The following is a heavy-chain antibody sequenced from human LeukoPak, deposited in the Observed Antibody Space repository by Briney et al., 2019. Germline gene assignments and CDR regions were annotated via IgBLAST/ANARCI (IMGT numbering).Heavy chain of an antibody. CDR3: AKDAYGGIVGPNGIDY. J-gene: IGHJ4*02. V-gene: IGHV3-9*01. CDR1: GFTFNEYA. Sequence: PGGSLRLSCAASGFTFNEYAMHWVRQAPGKGLEWVSGISWNSGSMGYADSVKGRFTISRDNAKNSLYLQMNSLRAEDTALFYCAKDAYGGIVGPNGIDYWGQGTLVTVSS. D-gene: IGHD1-26*01. CDR2: ISWNSGSM.